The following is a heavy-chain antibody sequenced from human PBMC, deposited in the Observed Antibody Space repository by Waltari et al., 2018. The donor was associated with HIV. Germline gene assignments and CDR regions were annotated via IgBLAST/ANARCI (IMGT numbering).Heavy chain of an antibody. J-gene: IGHJ4*02. D-gene: IGHD6-19*01. V-gene: IGHV1-69*01. CDR1: GGPFSSYA. Sequence: QVQLVQSGAEVKTPGSSVKVSCKASGGPFSSYAISWVRQARGQGLEWMGGIIPIFGTANYAQKFQGRVTITADESTSTAYMELSSLRSEDTAVYYCASTVFRITAGRNPYYFDYWGQGTLVTVSS. CDR2: IIPIFGTA. CDR3: ASTVFRITAGRNPYYFDY.